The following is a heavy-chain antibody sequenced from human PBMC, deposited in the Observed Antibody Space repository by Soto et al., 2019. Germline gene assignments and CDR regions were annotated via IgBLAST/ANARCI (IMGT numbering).Heavy chain of an antibody. CDR2: ISGSGGST. V-gene: IGHV3-23*01. D-gene: IGHD2-15*01. CDR1: GFTFSSYA. CDR3: AKISAPNCSGGSCYFDY. J-gene: IGHJ4*02. Sequence: TGGSLRLSCAASGFTFSSYAMSWVRQAPGKGLEWVSAISGSGGSTYYADSVKGRFTISRDNSKNTLYLQMNSLRAEDTAVYYCAKISAPNCSGGSCYFDYWGQGTLVTVSS.